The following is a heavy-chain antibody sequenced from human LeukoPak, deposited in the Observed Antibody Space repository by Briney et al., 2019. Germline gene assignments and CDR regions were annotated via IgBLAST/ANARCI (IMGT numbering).Heavy chain of an antibody. D-gene: IGHD3-3*01. CDR3: ARGVVYPAWSGPHWSDY. J-gene: IGHJ4*02. CDR2: IKQDASQE. CDR1: GFTFSSYW. Sequence: GGSLRLSGAASGFTFSSYWMSWVRQAPGKGPEWVAHIKQDASQEYHVDSVKGRFTISRDNAKNSLYLQMNSLRAEDTAVYYCARGVVYPAWSGPHWSDYWGQGALVTVSS. V-gene: IGHV3-7*01.